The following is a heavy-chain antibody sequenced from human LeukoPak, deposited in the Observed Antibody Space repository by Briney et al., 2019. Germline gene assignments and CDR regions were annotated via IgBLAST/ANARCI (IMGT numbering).Heavy chain of an antibody. D-gene: IGHD3-10*01. CDR1: GGSISSVSYY. V-gene: IGHV4-39*01. CDR2: IYYSGST. J-gene: IGHJ4*02. CDR3: ARILRGVIVTSFDY. Sequence: SETLSLTCIVSGGSISSVSYYWGWIRQPPGKGLEWIGSIYYSGSTYYNPSLKSRVTISVDTSKNQFSLKLNSVTAADTAVYYCARILRGVIVTSFDYWGQGILVTVSS.